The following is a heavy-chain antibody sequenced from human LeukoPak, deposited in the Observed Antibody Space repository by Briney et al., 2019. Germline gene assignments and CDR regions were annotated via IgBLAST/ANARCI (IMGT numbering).Heavy chain of an antibody. D-gene: IGHD3-10*01. Sequence: GASVKVSCKASGGTFSSYAISWVRQAPGQGLEWMGGIIPIFGTANYAQKFQGRVTITADESTSTAYMELSSLRSEDTAVHYCAREGSGSYPRAFDYWGQGTLVTVSS. CDR3: AREGSGSYPRAFDY. V-gene: IGHV1-69*13. CDR1: GGTFSSYA. CDR2: IIPIFGTA. J-gene: IGHJ4*02.